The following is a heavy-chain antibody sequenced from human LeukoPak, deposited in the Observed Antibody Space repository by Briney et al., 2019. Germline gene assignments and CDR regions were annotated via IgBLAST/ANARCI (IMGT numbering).Heavy chain of an antibody. CDR1: GGSISSYY. D-gene: IGHD1-26*01. CDR2: IYTSGST. J-gene: IGHJ4*02. V-gene: IGHV4-4*07. Sequence: SETLSLTCTVSGGSISSYYWSWIRQPAGKGLEWIGRIYTSGSTNYNPSLKSRVTISIDASKNQFSLRLSSVTAADTAVYYCTQGGELMNYWGQGTLVSVSS. CDR3: TQGGELMNY.